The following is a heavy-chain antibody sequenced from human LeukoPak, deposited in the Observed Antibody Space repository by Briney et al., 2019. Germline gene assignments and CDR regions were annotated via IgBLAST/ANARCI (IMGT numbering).Heavy chain of an antibody. V-gene: IGHV5-51*01. J-gene: IGHJ4*02. CDR3: VRHGGPYYYGSGTYRPGYFDY. CDR1: GYSFTNKW. D-gene: IGHD3-10*01. Sequence: PRESLKISCKGSGYSFTNKWIGWVRQMPGKGLECMGIICPGDSDTRYSPSFQGQVTISVDKSITTAYLQWSSLKASDTAIYYCVRHGGPYYYGSGTYRPGYFDYWGQGTLVTVSS. CDR2: ICPGDSDT.